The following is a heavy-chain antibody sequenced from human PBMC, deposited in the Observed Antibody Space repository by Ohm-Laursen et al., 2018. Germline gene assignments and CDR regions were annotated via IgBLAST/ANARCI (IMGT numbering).Heavy chain of an antibody. V-gene: IGHV3-21*01. CDR1: RFTFSSYS. Sequence: LSLTCAASRFTFSSYSMNWVRQAPGKGLEWVSFISSSSSFIYYADSVKGRFTISRDNAKNSLYLQMNSLRAEDTAVFYCARGLGTAMVSPFDYWGQGTLVTVSS. J-gene: IGHJ4*02. CDR2: ISSSSSFI. D-gene: IGHD5-18*01. CDR3: ARGLGTAMVSPFDY.